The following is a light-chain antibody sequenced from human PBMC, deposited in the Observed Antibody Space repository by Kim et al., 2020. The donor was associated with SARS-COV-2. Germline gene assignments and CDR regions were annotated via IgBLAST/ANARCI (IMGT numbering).Light chain of an antibody. CDR2: DDT. CDR3: YSAGSSGNHRGV. CDR1: ALPKKY. Sequence: SYELTQPPSVSVSPGQTARITCSGDALPKKYAYWYQQKSGQAPVLVIYDDTIRPSGIPERFSGSSSGTMATLTISGAQVEDEADYYCYSAGSSGNHRGVFGGGTQLTVL. J-gene: IGLJ3*02. V-gene: IGLV3-10*01.